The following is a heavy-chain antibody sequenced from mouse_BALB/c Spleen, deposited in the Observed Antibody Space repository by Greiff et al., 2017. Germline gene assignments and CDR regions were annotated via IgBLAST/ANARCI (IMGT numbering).Heavy chain of an antibody. J-gene: IGHJ1*01. D-gene: IGHD2-4*01. CDR2: INPYNDGT. CDR1: GYTFTSYV. V-gene: IGHV1-14*01. CDR3: ARGGYDYFYWYFDV. Sequence: EVQLQQSGPELVKPGASVKMSCKASGYTFTSYVMHWVKQKPGQGLEWIGYINPYNDGTKYNEKFKGKATLTSDKSSSTAYMELSSLTSEDSAVYYCARGGYDYFYWYFDVWGAGTTVTVSS.